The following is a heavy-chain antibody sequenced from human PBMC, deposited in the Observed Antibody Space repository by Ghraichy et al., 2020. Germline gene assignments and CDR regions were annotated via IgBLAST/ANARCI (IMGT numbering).Heavy chain of an antibody. V-gene: IGHV1-58*01. J-gene: IGHJ6*02. CDR3: AAGLLEGLYYYYGMDV. D-gene: IGHD3-10*01. Sequence: SVKVSCKASGFTFTSSAVQWVRQARGQRLEWIGWFVVGSGNTNYAQKFQERVTITRDMSTSTAYMELSSLRSEDTAVYYCAAGLLEGLYYYYGMDVWGQGTTVTVAS. CDR2: FVVGSGNT. CDR1: GFTFTSSA.